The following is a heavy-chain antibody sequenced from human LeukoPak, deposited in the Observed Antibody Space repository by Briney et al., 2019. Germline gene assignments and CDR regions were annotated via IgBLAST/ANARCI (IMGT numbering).Heavy chain of an antibody. CDR1: GFTFSRYG. CDR2: ISYDGSNK. D-gene: IGHD2-15*01. Sequence: GGSLRLSCAASGFTFSRYGMHWVRQAPGKGLEWVAVISYDGSNKYYADSVKGRFTISRDNSKNTLYLQMNSLRAEDTAVYYCAKDVGADYYFDYWGQGTLVTVSS. CDR3: AKDVGADYYFDY. V-gene: IGHV3-30*18. J-gene: IGHJ4*02.